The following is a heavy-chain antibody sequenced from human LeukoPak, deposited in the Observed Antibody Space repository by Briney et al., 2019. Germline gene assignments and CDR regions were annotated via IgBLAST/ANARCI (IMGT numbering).Heavy chain of an antibody. Sequence: SETLSLPCTVSGGSFSSYYWSWIRQPPGKGLEWIGYIYYSGSNNYHPSLERRVPISVEKSKKQSSLKQMSLTTADTAVDYSGSTNYTHSVKCRVTISVDTSKNQFSLMLSSVTAADTAVYYGARGLEKWLVPGGPYFDYWGQGTLVTVSS. V-gene: IGHV4-59*01. CDR1: GGSFSSYY. CDR2: IYYSGSN. J-gene: IGHJ4*02. CDR3: GSTNYTHSVKCRVTISVDTSKNQFSLMLSSVTAADTAVYYGARGLEKWLVPGGPYFDY. D-gene: IGHD3-3*01.